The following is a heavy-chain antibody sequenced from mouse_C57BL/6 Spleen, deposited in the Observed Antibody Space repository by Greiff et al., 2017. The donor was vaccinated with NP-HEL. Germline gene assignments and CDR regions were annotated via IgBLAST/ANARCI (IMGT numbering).Heavy chain of an antibody. CDR2: IRNKANGYTT. V-gene: IGHV7-3*01. CDR1: GFTFTDYY. Sequence: DVMLVESGGGLVQPGGSLSLSCAASGFTFTDYYMSWVRQPPGKGLEWLGFIRNKANGYTTEYSASVKGRFTISRDNSQSILYLQMNALRAEDSATYYCARFPLYYGSSYWWYFDVWGTGTTVTVAS. CDR3: ARFPLYYGSSYWWYFDV. J-gene: IGHJ1*03. D-gene: IGHD1-1*01.